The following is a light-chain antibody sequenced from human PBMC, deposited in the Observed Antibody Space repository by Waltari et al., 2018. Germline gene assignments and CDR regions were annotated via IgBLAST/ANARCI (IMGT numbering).Light chain of an antibody. Sequence: EIVMTQSPATLSVFPGERATLSCRASQSIRSNLAWYQHKPGQAPRLLIYGASTSATGIPARFSGSGSGTEFTLTISSLQSADFAVYFCQQYDNWLGTFGQGTKVEIK. CDR2: GAS. V-gene: IGKV3-15*01. CDR1: QSIRSN. J-gene: IGKJ1*01. CDR3: QQYDNWLGT.